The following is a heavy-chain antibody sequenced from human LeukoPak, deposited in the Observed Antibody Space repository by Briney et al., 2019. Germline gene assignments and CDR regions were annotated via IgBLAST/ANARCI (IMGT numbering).Heavy chain of an antibody. Sequence: SVKVSCKASGGTFSSYAISWVRQAPGQGLEWMGGIIPIFGIANYAQKFQGRVTITADESTSTAYMELSSLRSEDTAVYYCARGRDGYNYPDFDYWGQGALVTVSS. CDR3: ARGRDGYNYPDFDY. CDR1: GGTFSSYA. D-gene: IGHD5-24*01. CDR2: IIPIFGIA. J-gene: IGHJ4*02. V-gene: IGHV1-69*13.